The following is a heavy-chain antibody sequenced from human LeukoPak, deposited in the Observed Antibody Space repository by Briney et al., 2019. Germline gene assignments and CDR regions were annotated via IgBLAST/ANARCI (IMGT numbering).Heavy chain of an antibody. CDR1: GFTFSSYA. CDR2: ISSNGGST. Sequence: PGGSLRLSCAASGFTFSSYAMHWVRQAPGKGPEYVSAISSNGGSTYYANSVKGRFTISRDNSKNTLYLQMGSLRAEDMAVYYCARGSYYYGSGSYYKVYDYWGQGTLVTVSS. D-gene: IGHD3-10*01. CDR3: ARGSYYYGSGSYYKVYDY. J-gene: IGHJ4*02. V-gene: IGHV3-64*01.